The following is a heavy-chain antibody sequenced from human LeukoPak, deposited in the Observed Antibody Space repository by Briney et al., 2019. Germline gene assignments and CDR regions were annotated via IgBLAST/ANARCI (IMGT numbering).Heavy chain of an antibody. J-gene: IGHJ4*02. CDR1: GGTFSSYA. CDR2: IIPIFGTA. D-gene: IGHD3-22*01. V-gene: IGHV1-69*13. Sequence: ASVKVSCKASGGTFSSYAISWVRQAPGQGLEWMGGIIPIFGTANYAQKFQGRVTITADESTSTAYMELSSLRSEDTAVYYCASSVHAAYYYDSSGYHYFDYWGQGTLVTVSS. CDR3: ASSVHAAYYYDSSGYHYFDY.